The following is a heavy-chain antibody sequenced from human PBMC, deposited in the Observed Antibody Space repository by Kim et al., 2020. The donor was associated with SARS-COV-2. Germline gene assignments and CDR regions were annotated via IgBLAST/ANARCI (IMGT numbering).Heavy chain of an antibody. J-gene: IGHJ6*02. CDR3: ARGYSYYYYGMDV. D-gene: IGHD5-18*01. Sequence: YAQGFTGRFVFSLDTSVSTAYLQISSLKAEDTAVYYCARGYSYYYYGMDVWGQGTTVTVSS. V-gene: IGHV7-4-1*02.